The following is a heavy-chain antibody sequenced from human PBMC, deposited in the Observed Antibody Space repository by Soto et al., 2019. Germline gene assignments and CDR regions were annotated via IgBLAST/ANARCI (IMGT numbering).Heavy chain of an antibody. CDR2: IKQDGSEK. V-gene: IGHV3-7*01. Sequence: EEQLVESGGGLVQPGGSLRLSCAASGFSIRDYWMTWVRQAPGKGLGWVANIKQDGSEKFYVDSLKGRFTISRDNSKNSVYRLMNSLRADDTAVYYCARGKDGRRAGTYYFDMDVWGKGTTVTLSS. D-gene: IGHD1-1*01. CDR1: GFSIRDYW. J-gene: IGHJ6*03. CDR3: ARGKDGRRAGTYYFDMDV.